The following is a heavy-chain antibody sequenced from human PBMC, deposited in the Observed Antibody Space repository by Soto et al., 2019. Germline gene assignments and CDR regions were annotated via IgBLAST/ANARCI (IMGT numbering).Heavy chain of an antibody. CDR1: GFTFDDYA. CDR2: ISWNSGSI. CDR3: AKSNYYDSSGYYHYPASFDY. J-gene: IGHJ4*02. D-gene: IGHD3-22*01. Sequence: EVQLVESGGGLVQPGRSLRLSCAASGFTFDDYAMHWVRQAPGKGLEWVSGISWNSGSIGYADSVKGRFTISRDNAKNSLYLQMNSLRAEDTALYYCAKSNYYDSSGYYHYPASFDYWGQGTLVTVSS. V-gene: IGHV3-9*01.